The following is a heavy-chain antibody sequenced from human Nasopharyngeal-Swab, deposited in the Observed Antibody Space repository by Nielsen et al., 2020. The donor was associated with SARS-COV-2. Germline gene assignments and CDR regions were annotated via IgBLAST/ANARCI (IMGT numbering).Heavy chain of an antibody. CDR2: INHSGST. V-gene: IGHV4-34*01. Sequence: SETLSLTCAVYGGSFNGYYWSWIRQSPGKGLECIGEINHSGSTNYNPSLKSRVTISDDKSKNQFSLRLSSVTAADTAVYYCARVTGSYNGDYDETTALLDAFDIWGQGTMVTVAS. J-gene: IGHJ3*02. D-gene: IGHD4-17*01. CDR1: GGSFNGYY. CDR3: ARVTGSYNGDYDETTALLDAFDI.